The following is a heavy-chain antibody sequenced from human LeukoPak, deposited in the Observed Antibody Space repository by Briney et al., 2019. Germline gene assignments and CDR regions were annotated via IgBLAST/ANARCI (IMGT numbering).Heavy chain of an antibody. CDR3: ARGPDFWSGYKDY. CDR1: GGSFSGYY. D-gene: IGHD3-3*01. Sequence: SETLSLTCAVYGGSFSGYYWSWIRQPPGKGLEWIGEINHSGSTNYNPSLKSRVTISVDTSKNQFSLKLSSVTAADTAVYYCARGPDFWSGYKDYWGQGTLVTVSS. J-gene: IGHJ4*02. CDR2: INHSGST. V-gene: IGHV4-34*01.